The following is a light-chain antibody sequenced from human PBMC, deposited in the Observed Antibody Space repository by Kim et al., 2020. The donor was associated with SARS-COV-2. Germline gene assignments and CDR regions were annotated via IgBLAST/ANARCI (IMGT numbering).Light chain of an antibody. Sequence: QLVLTQSPSASASLGASVKLTCTLSSGHTNNGIAWHQQKPQKGPRFLINLKSDGSHTKGDGIPDRFSGYTSGTDHYLTISSLQSEDEADYYCQSWGSDIHVVFGGGTQLTVL. CDR3: QSWGSDIHVV. CDR1: SGHTNNG. CDR2: LKSDGSH. J-gene: IGLJ2*01. V-gene: IGLV4-69*01.